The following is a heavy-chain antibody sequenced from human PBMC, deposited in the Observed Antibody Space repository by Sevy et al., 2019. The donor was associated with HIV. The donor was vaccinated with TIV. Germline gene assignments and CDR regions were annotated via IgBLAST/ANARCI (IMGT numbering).Heavy chain of an antibody. D-gene: IGHD3-10*01. CDR3: ARGRDYYGSGSYFYFDY. CDR1: GESFSGYY. Sequence: SETLSLTYAVYGESFSGYYWSWIRQPPGKGLEWIGEINHSGSTNYNPSLKSRVTISVDTSKNQFSLKLSSVTAADTAVYYCARGRDYYGSGSYFYFDYWGQGTLVTVSS. V-gene: IGHV4-34*01. J-gene: IGHJ4*02. CDR2: INHSGST.